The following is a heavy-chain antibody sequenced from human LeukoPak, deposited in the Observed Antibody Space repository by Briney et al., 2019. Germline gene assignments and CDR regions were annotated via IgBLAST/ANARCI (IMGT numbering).Heavy chain of an antibody. CDR3: AKDMGCCGEDV. CDR2: ISDRGDRT. V-gene: IGHV3-23*01. Sequence: GGSLRLSCAASGFTFSDYAMSWVRQAPGKGLEWVSAISDRGDRTWDADSVKGRVTISRDNSKNTLYLQMNSLRAEDTAVYYCAKDMGCCGEDVWGQGTTVTVSS. D-gene: IGHD2-21*01. CDR1: GFTFSDYA. J-gene: IGHJ6*02.